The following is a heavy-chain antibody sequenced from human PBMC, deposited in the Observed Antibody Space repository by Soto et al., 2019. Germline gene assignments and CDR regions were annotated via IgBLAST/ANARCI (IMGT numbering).Heavy chain of an antibody. Sequence: TLSLTCTVSGGSISSYYWSWIRQPPGKALEWLALIYWDDDKRYSPSLKSRLTITKDTSKNQVVLTMTNMDPVDTAVYYCARTSQRSYYYYYMDVWGKGTTVTVSS. J-gene: IGHJ6*03. D-gene: IGHD1-1*01. CDR3: ARTSQRSYYYYYMDV. CDR1: GGSISSYYW. V-gene: IGHV2-5*08. CDR2: IYWDDDK.